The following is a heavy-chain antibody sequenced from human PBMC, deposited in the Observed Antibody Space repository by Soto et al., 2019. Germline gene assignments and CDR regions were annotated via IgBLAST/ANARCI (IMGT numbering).Heavy chain of an antibody. D-gene: IGHD5-18*01. CDR2: ISGTDGGA. J-gene: IGHJ4*02. CDR3: ASGGLHGYTNGGLSYFHS. CDR1: ELSSSNHA. Sequence: EVHLLESGGGLVQPGGSLRLSCAASELSSSNHAMTWVRQAPGKGLEWVSGISGTDGGAYYADSVKGRFTISRDNSRSTLYLLMNSLRVEDTAVYYCASGGLHGYTNGGLSYFHSWGQGTLVTVSS. V-gene: IGHV3-23*01.